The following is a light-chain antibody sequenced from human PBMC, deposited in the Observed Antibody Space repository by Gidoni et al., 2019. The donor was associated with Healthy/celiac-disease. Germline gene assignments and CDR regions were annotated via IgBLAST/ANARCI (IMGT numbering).Light chain of an antibody. V-gene: IGKV3-11*01. CDR3: QQRSNWPYT. J-gene: IGKJ2*01. Sequence: EMGWTQYPATLSLSPGERATRSCRASQSVSSYLAWYHQKPGQAPRLLIYDASNRATGIPARFSGSGSGTDFTLTISSLEPEDFAVYYCQQRSNWPYTFGQGTKLEIK. CDR1: QSVSSY. CDR2: DAS.